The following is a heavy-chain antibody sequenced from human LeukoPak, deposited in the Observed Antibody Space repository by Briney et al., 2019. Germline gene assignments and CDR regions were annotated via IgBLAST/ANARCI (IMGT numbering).Heavy chain of an antibody. Sequence: GASLRLSCAASGLTFSTYAMSWVRQSPGKGLEWVSAISGTDGSTYYADSVKGRFTISRDNSKNTLYLQMNSLRAEDTAVYYCAKAACTTSCYYNCWGQGTLLTVSS. D-gene: IGHD2-2*01. J-gene: IGHJ4*02. CDR1: GLTFSTYA. V-gene: IGHV3-23*01. CDR2: ISGTDGST. CDR3: AKAACTTSCYYNC.